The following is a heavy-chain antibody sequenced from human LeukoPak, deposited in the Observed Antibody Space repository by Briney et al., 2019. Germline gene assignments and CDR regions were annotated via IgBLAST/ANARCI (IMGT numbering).Heavy chain of an antibody. Sequence: GGSLRLSCVASGFTFSSYAMNWVRQAPGKGLEWVAVIWFDGTNKYYADSVRGRFTISRDNSKNTLYLQMSSLRAEDTAVYYCARDRGVAAHLDYWGQGTLVTVSS. D-gene: IGHD5-12*01. CDR3: ARDRGVAAHLDY. J-gene: IGHJ4*02. CDR2: IWFDGTNK. CDR1: GFTFSSYA. V-gene: IGHV3-33*08.